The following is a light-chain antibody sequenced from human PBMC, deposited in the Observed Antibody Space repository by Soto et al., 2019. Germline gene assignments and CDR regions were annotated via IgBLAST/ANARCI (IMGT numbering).Light chain of an antibody. Sequence: QSALTQPASVSGSPGQSITLSCTGTSSDVGAYNYVSWYQQHPGKAPKLMIYEVTNRLSGVSTRFSGSKSGNTASLTISGLQAEDEAAYYCSSYTSSNSWVFGGGTQLTVL. J-gene: IGLJ3*02. V-gene: IGLV2-14*01. CDR2: EVT. CDR1: SSDVGAYNY. CDR3: SSYTSSNSWV.